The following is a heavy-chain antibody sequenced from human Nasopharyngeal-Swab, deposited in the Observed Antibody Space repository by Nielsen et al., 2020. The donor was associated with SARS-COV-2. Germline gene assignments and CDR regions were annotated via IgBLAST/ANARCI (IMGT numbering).Heavy chain of an antibody. V-gene: IGHV3-23*01. CDR1: GFTFSSHA. Sequence: GGSLRLSCAASGFTFSSHAMSWVRQAPGKGLEWVAGISGSGGNTYYTDSVKGRFTISRDNFKNTLYMQMNSLRAEDTALFFCAKDGGGWITSGWYYFDFWGQGSQVTVSS. J-gene: IGHJ4*02. D-gene: IGHD6-19*01. CDR3: AKDGGGWITSGWYYFDF. CDR2: ISGSGGNT.